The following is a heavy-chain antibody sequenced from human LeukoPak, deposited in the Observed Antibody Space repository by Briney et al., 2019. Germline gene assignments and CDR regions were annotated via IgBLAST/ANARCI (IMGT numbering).Heavy chain of an antibody. V-gene: IGHV3-48*02. CDR1: GFTFRSYS. D-gene: IGHD4-23*01. CDR2: ISTSSSTI. Sequence: GGSLRLSCAASGFTFRSYSMHWVRQAPGKGLEWLSFISTSSSTIYYADSVKGRFTIFRDNAKSSLYLQMNSLRDEDTAVYYCAKTTVVTGYWYFDLWGRGTLVTVSS. CDR3: AKTTVVTGYWYFDL. J-gene: IGHJ2*01.